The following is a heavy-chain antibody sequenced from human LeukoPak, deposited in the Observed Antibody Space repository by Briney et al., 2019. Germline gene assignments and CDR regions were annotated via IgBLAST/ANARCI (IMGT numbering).Heavy chain of an antibody. V-gene: IGHV3-64*01. Sequence: GESLKISCAASGFTFSSYAMHWVRQAPGKGLEYVSAISSNGGSTYYANSVKGRFTISRDNSKNTLYLQMGSLRAEDMAVYYCARDGPGIQLWPYFDYWGQGTLVTVSS. CDR2: ISSNGGST. D-gene: IGHD5-18*01. CDR1: GFTFSSYA. CDR3: ARDGPGIQLWPYFDY. J-gene: IGHJ4*02.